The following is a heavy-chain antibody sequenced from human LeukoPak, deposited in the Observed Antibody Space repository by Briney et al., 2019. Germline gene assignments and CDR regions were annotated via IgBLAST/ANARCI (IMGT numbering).Heavy chain of an antibody. CDR2: IYWNDDK. V-gene: IGHV2-5*01. CDR1: GFSLSTSGVG. J-gene: IGHJ5*02. CDR3: AHVYPYSSSWRHYNWFDP. D-gene: IGHD6-13*01. Sequence: SGPTLVKPTQTLTLTCTFSGFSLSTSGVGVGWIRQPPGKALEWLALIYWNDDKRYSPSLKSRLTITKDTSKNQVVLTMTNMDPVDTATYYCAHVYPYSSSWRHYNWFDPWGQGTLVTVSS.